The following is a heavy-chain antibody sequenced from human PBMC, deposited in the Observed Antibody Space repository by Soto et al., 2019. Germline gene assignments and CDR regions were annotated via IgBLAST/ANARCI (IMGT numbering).Heavy chain of an antibody. V-gene: IGHV3-30-3*01. J-gene: IGHJ6*02. CDR3: ASPPASYYYYGMDV. CDR2: ISYDGSNK. CDR1: GFTLSSYH. Sequence: GGSLRLSCAASGFTLSSYHMDWVRQAPGKGLEWVAVISYDGSNKYYADSVKGRFTISRDNAKNSLYLQMNSLRAEDTAVYYCASPPASYYYYGMDVWGQGTTVTVSS.